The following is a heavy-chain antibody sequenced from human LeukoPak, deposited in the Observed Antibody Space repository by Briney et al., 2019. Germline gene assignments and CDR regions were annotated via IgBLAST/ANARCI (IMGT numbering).Heavy chain of an antibody. V-gene: IGHV4-30-2*01. CDR1: GDSISSSICN. Sequence: SETLSLTCKVSGDSISSSICNWSWIRQPPGKGLEWIGYISQSGNSYFTPSLKSRATISVDRSKNHFSLTLISVTAADTAVYFCARDQVDYDIPDYFDYWGKGTLVTVSS. CDR2: ISQSGNS. J-gene: IGHJ4*02. D-gene: IGHD3-22*01. CDR3: ARDQVDYDIPDYFDY.